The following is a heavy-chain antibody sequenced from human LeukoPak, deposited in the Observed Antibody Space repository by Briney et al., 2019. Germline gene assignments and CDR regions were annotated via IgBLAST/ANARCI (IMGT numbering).Heavy chain of an antibody. V-gene: IGHV3-23*01. CDR3: ATDSSTSKWLNVDY. CDR2: ISGSGGST. Sequence: QPGGSLRLSCAASGITVSSNYMSWVRQAPGKGLEWVSAISGSGGSTYYADSVKGRFTISRDNSKNTLYLQMNSLRAEDTAVYYCATDSSTSKWLNVDYWGQGTLVTVSS. J-gene: IGHJ4*02. D-gene: IGHD2-2*01. CDR1: GITVSSNY.